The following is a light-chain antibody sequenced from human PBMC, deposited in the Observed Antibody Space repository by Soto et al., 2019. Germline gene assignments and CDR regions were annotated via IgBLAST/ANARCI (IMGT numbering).Light chain of an antibody. J-gene: IGKJ4*01. CDR2: DAS. CDR3: QQRSNWPLT. V-gene: IGKV3-11*01. CDR1: QSVSSY. Sequence: EIVLTQSPATLSLSPGARATLSCRASQSVSSYLAWYQQRPGQAPRLLIYDASNRATGIPARFSGSGSGTDFTLTIGSLESEDSAVYYCQQRSNWPLTFGGGTKVDIK.